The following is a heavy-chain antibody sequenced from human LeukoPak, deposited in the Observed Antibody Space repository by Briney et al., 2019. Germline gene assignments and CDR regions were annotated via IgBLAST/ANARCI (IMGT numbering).Heavy chain of an antibody. Sequence: ASVKVSCKASGYTFTDYYIHWVRQAPGQGLEWMGWINPNSGGTSYAQNFQGRVTMTRDTSISTAYMEVSRLRSDDTAVYYCAREMGSYSSGWYPDYWGQGTLVTVSS. V-gene: IGHV1-2*02. CDR3: AREMGSYSSGWYPDY. J-gene: IGHJ4*02. CDR1: GYTFTDYY. CDR2: INPNSGGT. D-gene: IGHD6-19*01.